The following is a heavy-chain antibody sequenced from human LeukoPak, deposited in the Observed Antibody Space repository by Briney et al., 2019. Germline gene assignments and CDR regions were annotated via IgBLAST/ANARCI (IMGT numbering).Heavy chain of an antibody. CDR3: ARSLGYYDSSGYYDAFDI. CDR1: GYTFTSYG. D-gene: IGHD3-22*01. CDR2: ISAYNGNT. Sequence: ASVKVSFKASGYTFTSYGISWVRQAPGQGLEWMGWISAYNGNTNYAQKLQGRVTMTTDTSTSTAYMELRSLRSDDTAVYYCARSLGYYDSSGYYDAFDIWGQGTMVTVSS. V-gene: IGHV1-18*01. J-gene: IGHJ3*02.